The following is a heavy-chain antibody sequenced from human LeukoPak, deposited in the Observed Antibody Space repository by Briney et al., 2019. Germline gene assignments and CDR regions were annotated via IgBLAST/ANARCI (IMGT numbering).Heavy chain of an antibody. D-gene: IGHD1-26*01. CDR3: AKDISGGCCDAFDI. CDR1: GFTFSSYG. J-gene: IGHJ3*02. CDR2: IRYDGSNR. Sequence: GGSVRLSCGVSGFTFSSYGMHWVRQAPGKGLEWVAYIRYDGSNRHYADSVKGRFTISRDNAKNSLYLQMNSLRAEDTALYYCAKDISGGCCDAFDIWGQGTMVTVSS. V-gene: IGHV3-30*02.